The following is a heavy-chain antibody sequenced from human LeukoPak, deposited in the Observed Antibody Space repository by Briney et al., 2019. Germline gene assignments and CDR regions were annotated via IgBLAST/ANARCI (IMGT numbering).Heavy chain of an antibody. CDR2: ISAYNGNT. CDR3: AREQQLVLRNAFDI. D-gene: IGHD6-13*01. Sequence: EASVKVSCKASGYTFTSYGISWVRQAPGQGLEWMGWISAYNGNTNYAQKLQGRVTMTRDTSISTAYMELSRLRSDDTAVYYCAREQQLVLRNAFDIWGQGTMVTVSS. J-gene: IGHJ3*02. V-gene: IGHV1-18*01. CDR1: GYTFTSYG.